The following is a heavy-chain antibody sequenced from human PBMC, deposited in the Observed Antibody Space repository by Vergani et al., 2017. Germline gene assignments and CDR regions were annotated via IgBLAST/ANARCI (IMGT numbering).Heavy chain of an antibody. D-gene: IGHD5-18*01. CDR1: GYTFTSYA. V-gene: IGHV1-3*01. CDR3: ARDVTAMVGGXFDL. CDR2: INAGNGNT. Sequence: QVQLVQSGAEVKKPGASVKVSCKASGYTFTSYAMHWVRQAPGQRLEWMGWINAGNGNTKYSQKFQGRVTITRDTSASTAYMELSSLRSEDTAVYYCARDVTAMVGGXFDLWGRGTLVTVSS. J-gene: IGHJ2*01.